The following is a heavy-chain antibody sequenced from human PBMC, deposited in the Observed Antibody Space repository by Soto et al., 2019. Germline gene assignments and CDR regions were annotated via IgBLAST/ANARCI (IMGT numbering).Heavy chain of an antibody. J-gene: IGHJ6*02. Sequence: SVKVSCKASGGTFSSYAISWVRQAPGQGLEWMGGIIPIFVTANYAQKFQGRVTITADESTSTAYMELSSLKASDTAMYYCARHNGGYYDSSGYLLAGFYYYYGMDVWGQGTTVTVSS. CDR1: GGTFSSYA. D-gene: IGHD3-22*01. CDR2: IIPIFVTA. CDR3: ARHNGGYYDSSGYLLAGFYYYYGMDV. V-gene: IGHV1-69*13.